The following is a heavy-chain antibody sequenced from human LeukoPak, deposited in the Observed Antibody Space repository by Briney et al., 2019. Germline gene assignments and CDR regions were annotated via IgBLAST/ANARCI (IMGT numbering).Heavy chain of an antibody. CDR1: GFTFSSYG. D-gene: IGHD3-10*01. J-gene: IGHJ6*03. Sequence: GGSLRLSCAASGFTFSSYGMHWVRQAPGKGLEWVAVISYDGSNKYYTDSVKGRFTISRDNSKNTLYLQMNSLRAEDTAVYYCAREARGSGSYSGLLRYYYYYMDVWGKGTTVTISS. CDR2: ISYDGSNK. CDR3: AREARGSGSYSGLLRYYYYYMDV. V-gene: IGHV3-33*05.